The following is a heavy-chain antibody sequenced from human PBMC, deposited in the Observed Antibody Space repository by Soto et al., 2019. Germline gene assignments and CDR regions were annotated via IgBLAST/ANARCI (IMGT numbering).Heavy chain of an antibody. D-gene: IGHD3-22*01. Sequence: PSETLSLTCAVYGGSFSGYYWSWIRQPPGKGLEWIGEINHSGSTNYNPSLKSRVTISVDTSKNQFSLKLSSVTAADTAVYYCARGLVRYYYDSSGYYYFPWFDPWGQGTLVTVS. V-gene: IGHV4-34*01. J-gene: IGHJ5*02. CDR1: GGSFSGYY. CDR2: INHSGST. CDR3: ARGLVRYYYDSSGYYYFPWFDP.